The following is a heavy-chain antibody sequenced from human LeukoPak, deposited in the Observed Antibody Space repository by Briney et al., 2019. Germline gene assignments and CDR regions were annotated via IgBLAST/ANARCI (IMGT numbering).Heavy chain of an antibody. CDR1: EYTFATYD. D-gene: IGHD3-10*01. V-gene: IGHV1-8*01. Sequence: GASVKVSCTPSEYTFATYDINWVRQATGQGLEWMGWMNPKSGNTGYAQKFKGRVTMTRNTSISTAYMDLSSLTSEDTAVYYCARGRSFWFDPWGQGTLVTVSS. J-gene: IGHJ5*01. CDR2: MNPKSGNT. CDR3: ARGRSFWFDP.